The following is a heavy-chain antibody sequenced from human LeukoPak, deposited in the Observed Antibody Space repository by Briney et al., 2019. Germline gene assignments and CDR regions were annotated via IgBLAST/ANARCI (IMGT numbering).Heavy chain of an antibody. CDR1: GDSISSGGYS. Sequence: SQTLSLTCAVSGDSISSGGYSWSWIRQPPGKGLEWIGYIYHSGSTYYNPSLKSRVTISVDRSKNQFSLKLSSVTAADTAVFYCARGPRNSGDALDIWGQGTMVTVSS. CDR3: ARGPRNSGDALDI. J-gene: IGHJ3*02. CDR2: IYHSGST. V-gene: IGHV4-30-2*01. D-gene: IGHD1-1*01.